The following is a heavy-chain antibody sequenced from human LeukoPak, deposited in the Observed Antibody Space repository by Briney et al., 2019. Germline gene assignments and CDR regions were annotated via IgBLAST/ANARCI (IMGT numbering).Heavy chain of an antibody. CDR2: ISYDGSNK. Sequence: GGSLRLSCAASRFTFSSYWMTWVRQAPGKGLEWVAVISYDGSNKYYADSVKGRFTISRDNSKNTLFLQMNSLRGEDTAVYYCARDRTRDGYNQGRVFDYWGQGTLVTVSS. CDR1: RFTFSSYW. D-gene: IGHD5-24*01. CDR3: ARDRTRDGYNQGRVFDY. V-gene: IGHV3-30-3*01. J-gene: IGHJ4*02.